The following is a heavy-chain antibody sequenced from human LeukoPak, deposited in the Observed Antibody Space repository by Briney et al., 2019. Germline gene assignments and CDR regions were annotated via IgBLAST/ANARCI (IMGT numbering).Heavy chain of an antibody. CDR1: GGTFSSYA. V-gene: IGHV1-69*05. CDR2: IIPIFGTA. CDR3: ARVSSDGDYLSGYMDV. J-gene: IGHJ6*03. D-gene: IGHD4-17*01. Sequence: SVKVSCKASGGTFSSYAISWVRQAPGQGLEWMGGIIPIFGTANYAQRFQGRVTITTDESTSTAYMELSSLRSEDTAVYYCARVSSDGDYLSGYMDVWGKGTTVTVSS.